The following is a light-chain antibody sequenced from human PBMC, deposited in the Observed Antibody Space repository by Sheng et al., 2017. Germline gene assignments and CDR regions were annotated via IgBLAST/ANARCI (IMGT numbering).Light chain of an antibody. CDR3: NSYTSSNTLVV. V-gene: IGLV1-47*01. Sequence: QSVLTQPPSASGTPGQRVTISCSGGSSNIGRNHVHWYQQLPGMAPKLLIYRNNDRASGVPDRFSGSKSGTSASLAIGGLRSEDEADYYCNSYTSSNTLVVFGGGTKVTVL. J-gene: IGLJ2*01. CDR2: RNN. CDR1: SSNIGRNH.